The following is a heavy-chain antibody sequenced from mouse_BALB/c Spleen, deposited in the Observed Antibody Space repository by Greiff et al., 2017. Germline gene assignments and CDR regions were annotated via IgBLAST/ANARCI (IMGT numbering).Heavy chain of an antibody. CDR1: GFSLTSYG. V-gene: IGHV2-2*02. CDR3: ARNRPNYAMDY. CDR2: IWSGGST. J-gene: IGHJ4*01. Sequence: VQLQESGPGLVQPSQSLSITCTVSGFSLTSYGVHWVRQSPGKGLEWLGVIWSGGSTDYNAAFISRLSISKDNSTSQVFFQMNSLQTNDTTIYYCARNRPNYAMDYWGQGTSVTVSS. D-gene: IGHD6-5*01.